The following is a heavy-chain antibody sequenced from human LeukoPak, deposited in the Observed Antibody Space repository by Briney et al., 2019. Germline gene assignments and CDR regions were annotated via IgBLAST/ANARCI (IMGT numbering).Heavy chain of an antibody. CDR2: IYESGST. D-gene: IGHD1-26*01. V-gene: IGHV4-39*01. Sequence: SETLSLTCTVSGDSINRSSYYWGWIRQPPGKGLEWIGNIYESGSTYYNPSLKSRVTISVDTSKNQFSLKLSSVTAADTAVYYCARRGPYSSFDYWGQGTLVTVSS. CDR1: GDSINRSSYY. J-gene: IGHJ4*02. CDR3: ARRGPYSSFDY.